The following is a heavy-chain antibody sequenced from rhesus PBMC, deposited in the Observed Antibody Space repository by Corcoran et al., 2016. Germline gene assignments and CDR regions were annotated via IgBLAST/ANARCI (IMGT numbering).Heavy chain of an antibody. CDR1: GGSVSGYW. J-gene: IGHJ5-2*02. V-gene: IGHV4-160*01. Sequence: QVQLQQWGEGLVKPSETLSLTCAVYGGSVSGYWWGWIRQPPGKGLEGIGRIRSGGSTSYNPSLKSRVTISIDTSKNQFSLKLSSVTAADTAVYYCARPSPNNSLDVWGRGVLVTVSS. CDR3: ARPSPNNSLDV. CDR2: IRSGGST.